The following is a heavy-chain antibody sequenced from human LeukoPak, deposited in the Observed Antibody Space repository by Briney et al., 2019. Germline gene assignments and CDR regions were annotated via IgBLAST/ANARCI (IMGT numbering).Heavy chain of an antibody. V-gene: IGHV1-24*01. CDR3: ARGLDYDILTGWSSPIYYYYYYGMDV. Sequence: GASVKVSCKVSGYTLTELSMHWVRQAPGKGLEWMGGFDPEDGETIYAQKFQGRVTMTEDTSTDTAYMELSSLRSEDTAVYYCARGLDYDILTGWSSPIYYYYYYGMDVWGQGTTVTVSS. CDR2: FDPEDGET. D-gene: IGHD3-9*01. J-gene: IGHJ6*02. CDR1: GYTLTELS.